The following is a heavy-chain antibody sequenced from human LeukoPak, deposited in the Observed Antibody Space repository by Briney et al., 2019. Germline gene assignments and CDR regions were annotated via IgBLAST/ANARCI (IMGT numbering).Heavy chain of an antibody. CDR1: GFTFSSYS. Sequence: PGGSLRLSCAASGFTFSSYSMNWVRQAPGKGLEWVSSISSSSSYIYYADSVKGRFTISRDNAKSSLYLQMNSLRAEDTAVYYCARRVGGYGSGSPDYWGQGTLVTVSS. V-gene: IGHV3-21*01. CDR3: ARRVGGYGSGSPDY. D-gene: IGHD3-10*01. J-gene: IGHJ4*02. CDR2: ISSSSSYI.